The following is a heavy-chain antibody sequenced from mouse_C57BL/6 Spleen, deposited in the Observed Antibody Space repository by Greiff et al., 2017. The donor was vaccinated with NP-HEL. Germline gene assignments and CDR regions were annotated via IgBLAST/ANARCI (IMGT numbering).Heavy chain of an antibody. Sequence: QVQLQQSGPELVKPGASVKISCKASGYAFSSSWMNWVKQRPGKGLEWIGRIYPGDGDTNYNGKFKGKATLTAAKSSSTAYMQLSGLTSEDSAVYFCARYRSYYSNYDWYYFGGWGKGTTLTVST. CDR2: IYPGDGDT. CDR1: GYAFSSSW. CDR3: ARYRSYYSNYDWYYFGG. D-gene: IGHD2-5*01. V-gene: IGHV1-82*01. J-gene: IGHJ2*01.